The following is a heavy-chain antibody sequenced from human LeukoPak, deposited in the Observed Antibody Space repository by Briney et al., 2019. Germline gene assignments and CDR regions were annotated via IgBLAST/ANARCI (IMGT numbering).Heavy chain of an antibody. Sequence: PGGSLRLSCAASGFVFSSYAMSWVRQAPGKGLEWVSSISGSGGNTYYADSVKGRFTISRDNSKNTLHLQMNGMRAEDTAVYYCANDLAGRVVRLHFYYGMDIWGQGTTVTVSS. D-gene: IGHD6-19*01. CDR3: ANDLAGRVVRLHFYYGMDI. CDR2: ISGSGGNT. J-gene: IGHJ6*02. CDR1: GFVFSSYA. V-gene: IGHV3-23*01.